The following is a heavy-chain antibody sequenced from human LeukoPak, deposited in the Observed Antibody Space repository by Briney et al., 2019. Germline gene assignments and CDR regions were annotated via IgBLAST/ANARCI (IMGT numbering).Heavy chain of an antibody. V-gene: IGHV4-61*05. CDR3: ARLYYYDSSGYFLDY. CDR1: GGSISSSSYY. Sequence: SETLSLTCTVSGGSISSSSYYWGWIRQPPGKGLEWIGYIYYSGSTNYNPSLKSRVTISVDTSKNQFSLKLSSVTAADTAVYYCARLYYYDSSGYFLDYWGQGTLVTVSS. J-gene: IGHJ4*02. D-gene: IGHD3-22*01. CDR2: IYYSGST.